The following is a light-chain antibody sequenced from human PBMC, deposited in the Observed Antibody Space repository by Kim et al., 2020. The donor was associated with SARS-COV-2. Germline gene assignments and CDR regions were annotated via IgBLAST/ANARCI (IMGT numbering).Light chain of an antibody. Sequence: PGERATRSCRASQSVSSRYLAWYQQKTRQTPRLLIYGASSRATGIPDRFSGSGSGTDFTLTISRLEPEDFAVYYCQQYGSSPKLTFGGGTKVDIK. J-gene: IGKJ4*01. CDR3: QQYGSSPKLT. CDR1: QSVSSRY. V-gene: IGKV3-20*01. CDR2: GAS.